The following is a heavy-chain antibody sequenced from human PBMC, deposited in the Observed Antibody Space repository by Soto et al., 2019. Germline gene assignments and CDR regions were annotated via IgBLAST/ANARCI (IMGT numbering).Heavy chain of an antibody. CDR1: GFSLSTSGMC. CDR2: IDWDDDK. J-gene: IGHJ6*02. CDR3: ARIPGGYPYYYYGMDV. Sequence: SGPTLVNPTQTLTLTCPFSGFSLSTSGMCVSWIRQPPGKALEWLALIDWDDDKYYSTSLKTRLTISKDTSKNQVVLTMTNMDPVDTATYYCARIPGGYPYYYYGMDVWGQGTTVTVSS. V-gene: IGHV2-70*01. D-gene: IGHD3-22*01.